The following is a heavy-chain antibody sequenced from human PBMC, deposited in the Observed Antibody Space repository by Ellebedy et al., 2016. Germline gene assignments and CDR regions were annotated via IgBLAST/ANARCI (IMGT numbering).Heavy chain of an antibody. V-gene: IGHV4-59*12. CDR2: IYYSGST. CDR3: AKEVRVITDNWFDP. D-gene: IGHD2-21*01. Sequence: SETLSLTCTVSGGSISSYYWSWIRQPPGKGLEWIGYIYYSGSTNYNPSLKSRVTRTVDTSKNQFSLKLSSVTAADTAVYYCAKEVRVITDNWFDPWGQGTLVTVSS. CDR1: GGSISSYY. J-gene: IGHJ5*02.